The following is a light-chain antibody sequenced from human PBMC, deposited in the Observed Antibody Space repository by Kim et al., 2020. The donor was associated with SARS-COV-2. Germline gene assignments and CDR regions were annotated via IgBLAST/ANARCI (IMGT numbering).Light chain of an antibody. CDR1: KLGDKY. J-gene: IGLJ2*01. CDR2: QDS. Sequence: YELTQPPSVSVSRGQTASITCSGDKLGDKYACWYQQKPGQSPVLVIYQDSKRPSGIPERFSGSNSGNTATLTISGTQAMDEADYYCQAWDSSTVVFGGG. V-gene: IGLV3-1*01. CDR3: QAWDSSTVV.